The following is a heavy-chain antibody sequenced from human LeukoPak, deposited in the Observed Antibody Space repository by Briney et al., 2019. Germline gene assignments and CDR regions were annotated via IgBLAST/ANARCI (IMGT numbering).Heavy chain of an antibody. CDR1: GFTFSTYW. Sequence: GGSLRLSCAASGFTFSTYWMNWVRQAPGKGLEWVADIKPHGSHVSYVDSVKGRFSISRDNAQNSLYLQVSSRRAEYTAIYYCASEGRLLGAFDVWGQGTMVTVSS. J-gene: IGHJ3*01. CDR3: ASEGRLLGAFDV. CDR2: IKPHGSHV. V-gene: IGHV3-7*01.